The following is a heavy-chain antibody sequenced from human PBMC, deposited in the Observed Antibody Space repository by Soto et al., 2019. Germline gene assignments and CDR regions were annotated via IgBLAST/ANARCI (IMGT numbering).Heavy chain of an antibody. CDR2: ISGSGGST. D-gene: IGHD4-4*01. Sequence: HPGGSLRLSCAASGFTFSSYAMSWVRQAPGKGLEWVSAISGSGGSTYYADSVKGRFTISRDNSKNTLYLQMNSLRAEDTAVYYCAKVRVSTVTTYYYYMDVWGKGTTVTVSS. J-gene: IGHJ6*03. CDR3: AKVRVSTVTTYYYYMDV. CDR1: GFTFSSYA. V-gene: IGHV3-23*01.